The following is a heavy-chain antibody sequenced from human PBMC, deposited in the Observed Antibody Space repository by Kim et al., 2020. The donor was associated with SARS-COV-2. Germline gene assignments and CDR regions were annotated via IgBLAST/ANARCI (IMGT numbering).Heavy chain of an antibody. V-gene: IGHV6-1*01. Sequence: SKDYAISVKRRISINPDTSKNQFSLQLKSVTPEDTAVYFCARAPSGLFDPWGQGTLVTVSS. CDR2: SK. D-gene: IGHD3-10*01. CDR3: ARAPSGLFDP. J-gene: IGHJ5*02.